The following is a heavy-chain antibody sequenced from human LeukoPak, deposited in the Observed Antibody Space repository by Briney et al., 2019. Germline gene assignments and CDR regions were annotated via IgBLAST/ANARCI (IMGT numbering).Heavy chain of an antibody. CDR2: IYYSGTT. CDR1: GGSISSYY. V-gene: IGHV4-59*01. CDR3: ARSYSRSSPYFDY. D-gene: IGHD6-6*01. Sequence: SETLSLTCTVSGGSISSYYWSWIRQPPGKGLEWIGYIYYSGTTNYNPSLQSRVTISVDTSKNQFSLKLTSVTAADTAVYYCARSYSRSSPYFDYWAQGSLVTVSS. J-gene: IGHJ4*02.